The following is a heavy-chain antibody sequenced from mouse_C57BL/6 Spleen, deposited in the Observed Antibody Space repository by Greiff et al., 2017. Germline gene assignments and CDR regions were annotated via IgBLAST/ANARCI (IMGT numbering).Heavy chain of an antibody. V-gene: IGHV1-7*01. CDR3: ARAPVVEPCAMDY. Sequence: QVQLQQSGAELAKPGASVKLSCKASGYTFTSYWMHWVKQRPGQGLEWIGYINPSSGYTKYNQKFKDKATLTADKSSSTAYMQLSSLTYDDSAVYYCARAPVVEPCAMDYWGQGTSVTVSA. D-gene: IGHD1-1*01. J-gene: IGHJ4*01. CDR2: INPSSGYT. CDR1: GYTFTSYW.